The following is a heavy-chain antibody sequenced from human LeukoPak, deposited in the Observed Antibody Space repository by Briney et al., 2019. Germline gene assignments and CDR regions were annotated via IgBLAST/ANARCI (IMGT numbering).Heavy chain of an antibody. J-gene: IGHJ6*02. CDR3: ARSMIVVVITDYYGMDV. CDR1: GGSISSSNW. CDR2: IYHSGST. D-gene: IGHD3-22*01. Sequence: PSETLSLTCAVSGGSISSSNWWSWVRQPPGKGLEWIGEIYHSGSTNYNPSLKSRVTISVDKSKDQFSLKLSSVTAADTAVYYCARSMIVVVITDYYGMDVWGQGTTVTVSS. V-gene: IGHV4-4*02.